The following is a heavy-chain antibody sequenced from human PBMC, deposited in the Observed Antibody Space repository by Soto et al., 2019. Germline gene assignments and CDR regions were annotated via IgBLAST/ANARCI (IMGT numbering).Heavy chain of an antibody. Sequence: EVRLVESGGGLVQPGGSLRLSCAASGVTVGNNYMSWVRQAPGKGLEWVSVTYSGGDTRYAYSGKGRFTMYRDSTKNTVCLQMDSLRADDTSLYFYARNVPVTALGYWGQGSLVTVSS. J-gene: IGHJ4*02. V-gene: IGHV3-66*01. D-gene: IGHD4-17*01. CDR1: GVTVGNNY. CDR2: TYSGGDT. CDR3: ARNVPVTALGY.